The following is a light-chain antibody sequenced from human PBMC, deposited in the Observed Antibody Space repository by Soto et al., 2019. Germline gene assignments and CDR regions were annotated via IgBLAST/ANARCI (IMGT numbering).Light chain of an antibody. Sequence: QSALTQPASVSGSPGQSITISCTGTSSDVGGYNYVSWYQQHPGKAPKLMIYEVSNRPSGVSNRFSGSKSGNTASLTISGXQAXXXADXYCSSYTSSSTLEVFGGGTKVTVL. J-gene: IGLJ2*01. V-gene: IGLV2-14*01. CDR1: SSDVGGYNY. CDR3: SSYTSSSTLEV. CDR2: EVS.